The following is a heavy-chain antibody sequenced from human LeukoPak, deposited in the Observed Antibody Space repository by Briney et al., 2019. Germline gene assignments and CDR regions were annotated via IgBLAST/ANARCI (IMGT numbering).Heavy chain of an antibody. Sequence: SETLSLTCTVSGGSISSSSYYWGWIRQPPGKGLEWIGSIYYSGSTYYNPSLKSRVTVSVDTSKNQFSLKLSSVTAADTAVYYRARAHGDYYGPGAFDIWGQGTMVTVSS. V-gene: IGHV4-39*07. D-gene: IGHD3-10*01. CDR1: GGSISSSSYY. CDR3: ARAHGDYYGPGAFDI. J-gene: IGHJ3*02. CDR2: IYYSGST.